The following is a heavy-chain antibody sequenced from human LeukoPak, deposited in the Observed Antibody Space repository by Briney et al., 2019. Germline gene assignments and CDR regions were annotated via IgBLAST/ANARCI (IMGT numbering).Heavy chain of an antibody. J-gene: IGHJ6*03. Sequence: GGSLRLSCAASAFTFSSYSMNWVRQAPGKGLEWVSYISSSSSTIYYADSVKGRFTISRDNAKNSLYLQMNSLRAEDTAVYYCARALVASYSYYYYYMDVWGKGTTVTVSS. CDR3: ARALVASYSYYYYYMDV. V-gene: IGHV3-48*01. D-gene: IGHD3-10*01. CDR1: AFTFSSYS. CDR2: ISSSSSTI.